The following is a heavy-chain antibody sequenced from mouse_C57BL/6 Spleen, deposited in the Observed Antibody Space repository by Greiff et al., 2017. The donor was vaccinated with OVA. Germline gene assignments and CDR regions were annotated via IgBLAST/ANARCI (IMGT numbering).Heavy chain of an antibody. D-gene: IGHD2-5*01. CDR2: ISSGGDYI. V-gene: IGHV5-9-1*02. CDR3: TRVYYSNYGFAY. J-gene: IGHJ3*01. Sequence: EVKLVESGEGLVKPGGSLKLSCAASGFTFSSYAMSWVRQTPEKRLEWVAYISSGGDYIYYADTVKGRFTISRDNAGNTLYLQMSSLKSEDTAMYYCTRVYYSNYGFAYWGQGTLVTVSA. CDR1: GFTFSSYA.